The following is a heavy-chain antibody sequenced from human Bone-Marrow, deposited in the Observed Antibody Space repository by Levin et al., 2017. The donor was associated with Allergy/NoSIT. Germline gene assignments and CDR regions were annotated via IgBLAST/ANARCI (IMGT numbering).Heavy chain of an antibody. CDR3: ARGDRYSSSWRDAFDS. CDR1: GFTFSSYS. J-gene: IGHJ3*02. Sequence: GGSLRLSCAASGFTFSSYSMNWVRQAPGKGLEWVSYISSSSSTIYYADSVKGRFTISRDNAKNSLYLQMNSLRDEDTAVYYCARGDRYSSSWRDAFDSWGQGTMVTVSS. D-gene: IGHD6-13*01. V-gene: IGHV3-48*02. CDR2: ISSSSSTI.